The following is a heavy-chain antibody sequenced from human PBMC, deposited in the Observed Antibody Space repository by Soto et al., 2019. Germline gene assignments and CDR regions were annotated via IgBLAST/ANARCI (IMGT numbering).Heavy chain of an antibody. CDR1: GFTFSSYG. CDR3: ARDIIAAATSRFDY. J-gene: IGHJ4*02. V-gene: IGHV3-33*01. D-gene: IGHD6-13*01. Sequence: GGSLRLSCAASGFTFSSYGMHRVRQAPGKGLEWVAVIWYDGSNKYYADSVKGRFTISRDNSKNTLYLQMNSLRAEDTAVYYCARDIIAAATSRFDYWGQGTLVTSPQ. CDR2: IWYDGSNK.